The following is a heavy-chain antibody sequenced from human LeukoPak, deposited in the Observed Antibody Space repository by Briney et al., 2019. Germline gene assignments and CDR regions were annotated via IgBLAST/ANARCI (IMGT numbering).Heavy chain of an antibody. CDR2: ISAYNGNT. V-gene: IGHV1-18*01. CDR1: GYTFTSYG. D-gene: IGHD4-17*01. CDR3: ASESQTTVTRHY. J-gene: IGHJ4*02. Sequence: ASVKVSCKASGYTFTSYGISWVRQAPGQGLEWMGWISAYNGNTNYAQKLQGRVTMTTDTSTSTAYMELRSLRSDDTAVYYCASESQTTVTRHYWGQGTLVTVSS.